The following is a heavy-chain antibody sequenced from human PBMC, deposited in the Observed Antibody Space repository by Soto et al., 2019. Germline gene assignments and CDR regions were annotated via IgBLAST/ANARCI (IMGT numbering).Heavy chain of an antibody. CDR2: ISYDGSNK. V-gene: IGHV3-30*18. CDR3: AKVDSPDSDDAFDI. CDR1: GFTFSSYG. Sequence: GGSLRLSCAASGFTFSSYGMHWVRQAPGKGLEWVAVISYDGSNKYYADSVKGRFTISRDNSKNTLYLQMNSLRAEDTAVYYCAKVDSPDSDDAFDIWGQGTMVTVSS. D-gene: IGHD2-15*01. J-gene: IGHJ3*02.